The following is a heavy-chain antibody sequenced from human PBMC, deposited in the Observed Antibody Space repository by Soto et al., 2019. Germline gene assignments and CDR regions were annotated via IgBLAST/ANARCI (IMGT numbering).Heavy chain of an antibody. CDR2: ISSNGGST. CDR3: ARDSEQGLRWYFDL. D-gene: IGHD6-25*01. J-gene: IGHJ2*01. CDR1: GFTFSSYA. Sequence: EVQLVESGGGLVQPGGSLRLSCAASGFTFSSYAMHWVRQAPGKGLEYVSAISSNGGSTYYANSVKGRFTISRDNSKNTLYLQMGSLRAEDMAVYYCARDSEQGLRWYFDLWGRGTLVTVSS. V-gene: IGHV3-64*01.